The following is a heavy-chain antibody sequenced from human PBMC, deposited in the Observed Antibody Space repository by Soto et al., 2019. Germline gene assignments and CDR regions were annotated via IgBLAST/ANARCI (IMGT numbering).Heavy chain of an antibody. V-gene: IGHV3-23*01. CDR2: ISGSGGVT. CDR3: AKVTDCGVSRCDDGIDI. J-gene: IGHJ3*02. D-gene: IGHD2-21*01. CDR1: GFTFSSYS. Sequence: EVQLLASGGGLAQPGGSLRLSCAASGFTFSSYSMNWVRQAPGKGLEWVSIISGSGGVTSYADSVKGRFTISRDNSKNSLFLQMKSLRDEDTAVYYCAKVTDCGVSRCDDGIDILGHGTLVTVS.